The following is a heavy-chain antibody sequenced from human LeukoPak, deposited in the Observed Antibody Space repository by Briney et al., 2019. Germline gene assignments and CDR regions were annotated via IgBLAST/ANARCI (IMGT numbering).Heavy chain of an antibody. V-gene: IGHV3-11*01. CDR3: ARETRNRYCSGGSCYAHDAFDI. CDR1: GFTFSDYY. Sequence: GGSLRLSCAASGFTFSDYYMSWIRQAPGKGLEWVSYISSSGSTIYYADSVKGRFTISRDNAKNSLYLQMNSLRAEDTAVYYCARETRNRYCSGGSCYAHDAFDIWGQGTTVTVSS. J-gene: IGHJ3*02. D-gene: IGHD2-15*01. CDR2: ISSSGSTI.